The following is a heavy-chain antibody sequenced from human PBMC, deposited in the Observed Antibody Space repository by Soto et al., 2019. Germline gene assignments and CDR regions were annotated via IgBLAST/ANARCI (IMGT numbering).Heavy chain of an antibody. CDR2: ISGSGGST. CDR3: AKDGVPDWYFDL. J-gene: IGHJ2*01. CDR1: GFTFSSYA. V-gene: IGHV3-23*01. D-gene: IGHD3-16*01. Sequence: EVQLLESGGGLVQPGVSLRLSCAASGFTFSSYAMSWVRQAPGKGLEWVLGISGSGGSTKYVDSVKGRFTISRDNSKNMLYLQMSSLRAEDTAVYSCAKDGVPDWYFDLWGRGTLVTVSS.